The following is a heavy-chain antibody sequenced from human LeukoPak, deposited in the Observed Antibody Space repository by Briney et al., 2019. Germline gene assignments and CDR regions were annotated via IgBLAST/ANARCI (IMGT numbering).Heavy chain of an antibody. D-gene: IGHD7-27*01. CDR1: GFTFSSYG. J-gene: IGHJ4*02. CDR3: ARDQSWAFDY. CDR2: IRYDGSNK. V-gene: IGHV3-30*02. Sequence: GGSLRLSCAASGFTFSSYGMHWVRQAPGKGLEWVAFIRYDGSNKYYADSVRGRFTISRDNAKNSLYLQMNSLRAEDSAVYYCARDQSWAFDYWGQGTVVTVSS.